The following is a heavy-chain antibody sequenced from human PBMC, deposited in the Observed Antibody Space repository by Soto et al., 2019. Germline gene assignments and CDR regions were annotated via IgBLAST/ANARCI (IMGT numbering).Heavy chain of an antibody. CDR3: AKDLETYYYDSSGYYPS. D-gene: IGHD3-22*01. V-gene: IGHV3-23*01. J-gene: IGHJ4*02. Sequence: GGSLRLSCAASGFTFSSYAMSWVRQAPGKGLEWVSAISGSGGSTYYADSVKGRFTISRDNSKNTLYLQMNSLRAEDTAVYYCAKDLETYYYDSSGYYPSWGQGTLVTVSS. CDR1: GFTFSSYA. CDR2: ISGSGGST.